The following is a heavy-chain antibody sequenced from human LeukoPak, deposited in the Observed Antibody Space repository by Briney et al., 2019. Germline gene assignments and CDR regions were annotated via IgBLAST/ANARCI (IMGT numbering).Heavy chain of an antibody. D-gene: IGHD2-21*02. CDR1: GFPLTAYY. CDR2: IYPNSGGS. J-gene: IGHJ5*02. Sequence: GASVKVSCKASGFPLTAYYIHWVRQAPGQGLEWMGRIYPNSGGSNDAQKFQGRVTMTWDTSIATVYMQLSRLTSDDTAVYYGARDWWGPDRTPAANWFDPWGQGTLVTVSS. V-gene: IGHV1-2*06. CDR3: ARDWWGPDRTPAANWFDP.